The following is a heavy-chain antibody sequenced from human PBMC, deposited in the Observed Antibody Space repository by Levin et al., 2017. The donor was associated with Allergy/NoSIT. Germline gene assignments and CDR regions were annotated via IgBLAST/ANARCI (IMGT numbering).Heavy chain of an antibody. CDR2: IYHSGST. V-gene: IGHV4-38-2*02. CDR3: AREGGSYYPYYFDY. J-gene: IGHJ4*02. D-gene: IGHD1-26*01. Sequence: SETLSLTCAVSGYSISSGYYWGWIRQPPGKGLEWIGSIYHSGSTYYNPSLKSRVTISVDTSKNQFSLKLSSVTAADTAVYYRAREGGSYYPYYFDYWGQGTLVTVSS. CDR1: GYSISSGYY.